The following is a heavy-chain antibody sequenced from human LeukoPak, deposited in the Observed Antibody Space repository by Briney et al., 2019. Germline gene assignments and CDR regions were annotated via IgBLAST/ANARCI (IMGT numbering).Heavy chain of an antibody. V-gene: IGHV4-39*02. D-gene: IGHD6-19*01. J-gene: IGHJ4*02. Sequence: SETLSLTCSVFGGSISSTTYYWVWIRQPPGKELECIASIHYTGRAYYNPSLKSRVAISADTSKNHFSLKLSSVTAADTAVYYCARDLLSTAGYFDYWGQGTLVTVSS. CDR1: GGSISSTTYY. CDR2: IHYTGRA. CDR3: ARDLLSTAGYFDY.